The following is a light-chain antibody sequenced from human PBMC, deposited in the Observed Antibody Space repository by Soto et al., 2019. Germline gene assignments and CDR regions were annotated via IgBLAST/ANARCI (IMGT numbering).Light chain of an antibody. CDR1: SSDVGSYNL. CDR2: EVS. CDR3: CSYVGSSSVV. V-gene: IGLV2-23*02. Sequence: QSALTQPASVSGSPGQSITISCTGTSSDVGSYNLVSWYQQHPGKAPKLMIYEVSTRPSGVSNRFSGSKSGNTAYLTISGLQAEDEADYYCCSYVGSSSVVFGGGTKLTVL. J-gene: IGLJ2*01.